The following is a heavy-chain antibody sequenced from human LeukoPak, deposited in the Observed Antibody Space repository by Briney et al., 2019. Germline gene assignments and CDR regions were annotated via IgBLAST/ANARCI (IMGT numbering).Heavy chain of an antibody. J-gene: IGHJ6*03. V-gene: IGHV4-59*01. CDR2: IFYNGST. CDR1: GGSISSYF. D-gene: IGHD2/OR15-2a*01. Sequence: SETLSLTCTVSGGSISSYFWSWIRQPPGKGLEWIGYIFYNGSTNYNPSLKSRVTISVDTSKNQFSLKLSSVTAADTAVYYCARVPNDYTTFYYYYYMDVWGKGTTVTVSS. CDR3: ARVPNDYTTFYYYYYMDV.